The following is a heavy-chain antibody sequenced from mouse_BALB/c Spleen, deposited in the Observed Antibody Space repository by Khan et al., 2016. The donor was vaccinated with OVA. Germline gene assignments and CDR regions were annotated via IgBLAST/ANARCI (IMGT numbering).Heavy chain of an antibody. J-gene: IGHJ4*01. V-gene: IGHV1S41*01. Sequence: DLVKPGASVKLSCKASGYTFTSYWIYWIKQRPGQGLEWVGQISPGSGSAYYNEVFKGKATLTIDTSSTTAYIQLSILSSEDSAVYFGARSNYYGRGLYAMDYWGQGTSVTVSS. CDR2: ISPGSGSA. CDR1: GYTFTSYW. D-gene: IGHD1-1*01. CDR3: ARSNYYGRGLYAMDY.